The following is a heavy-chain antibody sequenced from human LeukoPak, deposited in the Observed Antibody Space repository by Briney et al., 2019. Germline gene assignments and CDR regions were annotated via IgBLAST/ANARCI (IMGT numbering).Heavy chain of an antibody. V-gene: IGHV3-33*01. CDR3: ARGRGSSGQRSGFDP. J-gene: IGHJ5*02. D-gene: IGHD6-19*01. CDR1: GFSFSNYD. Sequence: SGGSLRLSCAASGFSFSNYDMHWVRQAPGKGLEWVAVIWYDGSNKYYAESVKGRFTISRDNSKNTVFLQMNSLRAEDTAVYYCARGRGSSGQRSGFDPWGQGTLVTVSS. CDR2: IWYDGSNK.